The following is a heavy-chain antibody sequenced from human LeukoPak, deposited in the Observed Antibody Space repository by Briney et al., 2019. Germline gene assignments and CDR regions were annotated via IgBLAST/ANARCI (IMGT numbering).Heavy chain of an antibody. CDR1: GYTFTSYG. V-gene: IGHV1-18*01. CDR3: ARVTALYYYRGV. Sequence: ASVKVSCKASGYTFTSYGISWVRQAPGQGLEWMGWISTYKGNTNYAQKLQGRVTMTTDTSTSTVYMELRSLRSDDTAVYYCARVTALYYYRGVGEKGTTVTVSS. J-gene: IGHJ6*03. CDR2: ISTYKGNT.